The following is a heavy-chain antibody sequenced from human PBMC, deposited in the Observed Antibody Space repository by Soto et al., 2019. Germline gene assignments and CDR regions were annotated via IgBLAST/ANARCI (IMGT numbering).Heavy chain of an antibody. J-gene: IGHJ4*02. CDR2: INHSGST. CDR1: GGAFSGYY. V-gene: IGHV4-34*01. CDR3: ARMVRGVIKFGYCFDY. D-gene: IGHD3-10*01. Sequence: ETLSLTCSVYGGAFSGYYWSWIRQPPWKRLECIGEINHSGSTNYNPSLKSRVTISVDTSKNQFSLKLSSVTAADTAVYYCARMVRGVIKFGYCFDYWGQGTLVTVSS.